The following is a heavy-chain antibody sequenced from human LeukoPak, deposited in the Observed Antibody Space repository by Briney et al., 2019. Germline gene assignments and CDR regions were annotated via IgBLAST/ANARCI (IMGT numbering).Heavy chain of an antibody. Sequence: PSETLSLTCAVSGGSISSSNWWRWVRQPPGKGLEWIGEIYHSGSTNYNPSLKSRVTISVDKSKNQFSLKLSSVTAADTAVYYCARFIAAAGFRAWEIDYWGQGTLVTVSS. V-gene: IGHV4-4*02. CDR1: GGSISSSNW. CDR2: IYHSGST. J-gene: IGHJ4*02. D-gene: IGHD6-13*01. CDR3: ARFIAAAGFRAWEIDY.